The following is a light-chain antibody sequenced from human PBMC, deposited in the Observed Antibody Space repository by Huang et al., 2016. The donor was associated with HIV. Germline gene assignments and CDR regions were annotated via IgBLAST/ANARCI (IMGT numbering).Light chain of an antibody. V-gene: IGKV1-5*01. CDR2: DAS. CDR1: QSVSTW. Sequence: DIQMTQSPSTLSASVGDRVTITCRASQSVSTWLAWYQQKPGKAPKLLLYDASSLESGVPSRFSGSGSGTKYTLTISSLQPDNFATYYCQQYNSYGYTFGQGTKLEIK. CDR3: QQYNSYGYT. J-gene: IGKJ2*01.